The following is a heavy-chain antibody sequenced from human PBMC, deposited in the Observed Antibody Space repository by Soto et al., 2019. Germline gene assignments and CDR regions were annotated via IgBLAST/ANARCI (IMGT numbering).Heavy chain of an antibody. V-gene: IGHV4-39*01. J-gene: IGHJ2*01. CDR3: ARRSGVTWDDWYFDL. D-gene: IGHD2-21*02. Sequence: QLQLQESGPGLVKPSETLSLTCTVSGGSISSSSYYWGWIRQPPGKGLEWIGSIYYSGSTYYNPSLKSRVTISVDTSKNQFSLKLSSVTAADTAVYYCARRSGVTWDDWYFDLWGRGTLVTVSS. CDR2: IYYSGST. CDR1: GGSISSSSYY.